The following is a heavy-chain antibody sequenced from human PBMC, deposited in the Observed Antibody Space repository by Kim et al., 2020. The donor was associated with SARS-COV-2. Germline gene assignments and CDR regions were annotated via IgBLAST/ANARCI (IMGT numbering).Heavy chain of an antibody. CDR2: LYSGGDT. V-gene: IGHV3-53*01. Sequence: GGSLRLSCAASGFTVSSDSMSWVRQAPGKGLEWVSFLYSGGDTFYTGSVKGRFTISRDNSKNTLYLHMNSLRAEDTAVYYCARDKNGRNYFDYWGQGALVTVSS. J-gene: IGHJ4*02. D-gene: IGHD1-1*01. CDR3: ARDKNGRNYFDY. CDR1: GFTVSSDS.